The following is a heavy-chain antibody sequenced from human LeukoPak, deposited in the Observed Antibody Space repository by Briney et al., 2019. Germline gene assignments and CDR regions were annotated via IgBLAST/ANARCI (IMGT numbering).Heavy chain of an antibody. CDR1: GGSISSGSYY. CDR2: IYTSGST. J-gene: IGHJ6*03. CDR3: ARAGYSSSWFTDDYYYYYMDV. D-gene: IGHD6-13*01. V-gene: IGHV4-61*02. Sequence: SETLSLTCTVSGGSISSGSYYWSWIRQPAGKGLEWIGRIYTSGSTNYNPSLKSRVTISVDTSKNQFSLKLSSVTAADTAVYYCARAGYSSSWFTDDYYYYYMDVWGKGTTVTISS.